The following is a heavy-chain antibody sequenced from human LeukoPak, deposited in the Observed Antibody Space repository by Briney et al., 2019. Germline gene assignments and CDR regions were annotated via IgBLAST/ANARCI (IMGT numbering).Heavy chain of an antibody. V-gene: IGHV1-46*01. CDR2: INPSGGST. Sequence: ASVKVSCKASGYTFTSYYMHWVRQAPGQGLEWMGIINPSGGSTSYAQKFQGRVTMTRDTSTSTVYMELRSLRSDDTAVYYCAREGVAGDATFDYWGQGTLVTVSS. CDR1: GYTFTSYY. D-gene: IGHD6-19*01. J-gene: IGHJ4*02. CDR3: AREGVAGDATFDY.